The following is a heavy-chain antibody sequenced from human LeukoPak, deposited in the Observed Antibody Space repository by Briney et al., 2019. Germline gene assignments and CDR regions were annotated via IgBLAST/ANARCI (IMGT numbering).Heavy chain of an antibody. D-gene: IGHD3-10*01. Sequence: PSETLSLTCTVSGGSISSYYWSWIRQPPGKGLEWIGYIYYSGSTTYNPSLKSRVTISVDTSKNHFYLKLSSVTAADTDVYYCASGVTAGWFDPWGQGTLVTVSS. V-gene: IGHV4-59*01. CDR2: IYYSGST. CDR1: GGSISSYY. CDR3: ASGVTAGWFDP. J-gene: IGHJ5*02.